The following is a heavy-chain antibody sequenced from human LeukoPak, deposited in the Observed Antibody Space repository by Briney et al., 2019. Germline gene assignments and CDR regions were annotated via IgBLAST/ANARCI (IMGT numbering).Heavy chain of an antibody. CDR3: ARVSLYDFWSGPETHYDY. V-gene: IGHV3-7*01. Sequence: GGSLRLSCAASGFTFSSYWMSWVRQAPGKGLEWVANIKQDGSEKYYVDSVKGRFTISRDNAKNSLYLQMNSLRAEDTAVYYCARVSLYDFWSGPETHYDYWGQGTLVTVSS. J-gene: IGHJ4*02. CDR2: IKQDGSEK. D-gene: IGHD3-3*01. CDR1: GFTFSSYW.